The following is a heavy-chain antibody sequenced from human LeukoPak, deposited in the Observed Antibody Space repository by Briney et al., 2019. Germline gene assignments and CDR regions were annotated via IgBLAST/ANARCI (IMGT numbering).Heavy chain of an antibody. CDR2: INHSGST. CDR3: ARGSGGWAQWLVQGDY. Sequence: SETLSLTCAVYGGSFSGYYWSWIRQPPGKGLEWIGEINHSGSTYYNPSLKSRVTISVDTSKNQFSLKLSSVTAADTAVYYCARGSGGWAQWLVQGDYWGQGTLVTVSS. CDR1: GGSFSGYY. J-gene: IGHJ4*02. D-gene: IGHD6-19*01. V-gene: IGHV4-34*01.